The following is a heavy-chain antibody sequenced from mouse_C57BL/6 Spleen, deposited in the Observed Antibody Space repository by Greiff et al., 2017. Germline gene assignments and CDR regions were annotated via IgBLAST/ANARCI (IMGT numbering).Heavy chain of an antibody. Sequence: EVQRVESEGGLVQPGSSMKLSCTASGFTFSDYYMAWVRQVPEKGLEWVANINYDGSSTYYLDSLKSRFIISRDNAKNILYLQMSSLKSEDTATYYCAREGDGYSWYFDVWGTGTTVTVSS. CDR3: AREGDGYSWYFDV. J-gene: IGHJ1*03. V-gene: IGHV5-16*01. CDR2: INYDGSST. D-gene: IGHD2-3*01. CDR1: GFTFSDYY.